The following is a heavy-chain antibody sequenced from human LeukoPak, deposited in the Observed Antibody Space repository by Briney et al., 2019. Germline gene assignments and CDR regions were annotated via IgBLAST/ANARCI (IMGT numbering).Heavy chain of an antibody. D-gene: IGHD2-15*01. J-gene: IGHJ3*02. CDR1: GGSISSSSYY. CDR2: IYYSGST. Sequence: SETLSLTCTVSGGSISSSSYYWGWIRQPPGKGLEWIGGIYYSGSTYYNPSLKSRVTISVDTSKNQFSLKLSSVTAADTAVYYCARELYCSGGSCLGAFDIWGQGTMVTVSS. CDR3: ARELYCSGGSCLGAFDI. V-gene: IGHV4-39*07.